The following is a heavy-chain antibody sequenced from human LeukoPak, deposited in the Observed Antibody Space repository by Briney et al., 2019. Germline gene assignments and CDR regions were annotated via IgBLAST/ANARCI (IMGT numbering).Heavy chain of an antibody. CDR3: AKDGQVGAIGYFDY. CDR2: VWSGGKNK. V-gene: IGHV3-33*06. Sequence: PGTSLRLSCAASGFIFSTYGMHWVRQAPGKGLEWVADVWSGGKNKYYSDSVKGRFTISRDNSKNTLYLEMNSLRAEDTAVYYCAKDGQVGAIGYFDYRGQGTLVTVSS. CDR1: GFIFSTYG. J-gene: IGHJ4*02. D-gene: IGHD3-16*02.